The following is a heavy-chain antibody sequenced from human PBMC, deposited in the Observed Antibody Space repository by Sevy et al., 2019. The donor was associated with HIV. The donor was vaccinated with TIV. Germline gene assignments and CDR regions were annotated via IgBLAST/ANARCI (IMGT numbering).Heavy chain of an antibody. J-gene: IGHJ4*02. CDR3: AKLQSGDCSRTSCRDYYFDS. CDR2: ISGSGGTT. Sequence: GGSLRLSCAASGFPFSNYAMSWIRQAPGKGLEWVSDISGSGGTTYYADAVRGRFTISRDNSKNTLYLQMDSLRAEDTAVYYCAKLQSGDCSRTSCRDYYFDSWGQGTLVTVSS. V-gene: IGHV3-23*01. CDR1: GFPFSNYA. D-gene: IGHD2-2*01.